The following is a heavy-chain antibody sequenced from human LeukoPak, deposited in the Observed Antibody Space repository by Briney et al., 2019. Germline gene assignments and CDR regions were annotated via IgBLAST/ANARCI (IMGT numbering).Heavy chain of an antibody. Sequence: GGSLRLSCAASGFTFGSYSMNWVRQAPGKGLEWVSFISSLSGTREYADSVKGRFTISRDNSKNTLYLQMNSLRAEDTAVYYCAKDPAFGPLPKYYFDYWGQGTLVTVSS. V-gene: IGHV3-48*01. D-gene: IGHD3-10*01. J-gene: IGHJ4*02. CDR3: AKDPAFGPLPKYYFDY. CDR2: ISSLSGTR. CDR1: GFTFGSYS.